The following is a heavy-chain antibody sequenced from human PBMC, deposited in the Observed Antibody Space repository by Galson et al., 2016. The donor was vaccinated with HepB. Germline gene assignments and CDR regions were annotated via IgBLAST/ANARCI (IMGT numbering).Heavy chain of an antibody. CDR3: VGRGYNYGIQIN. V-gene: IGHV3-23*01. D-gene: IGHD5-18*01. CDR1: GFTLRTYA. CDR2: ITGADAAT. J-gene: IGHJ4*02. Sequence: SLRLSCAATGFTLRTYAMSWVRQGPGKGLEWVSGITGADAATYYADAVKGRFTISRDNAKNTVYLQMNSLGVEDTAVYFRVGRGYNYGIQINWGQGTLVTVSS.